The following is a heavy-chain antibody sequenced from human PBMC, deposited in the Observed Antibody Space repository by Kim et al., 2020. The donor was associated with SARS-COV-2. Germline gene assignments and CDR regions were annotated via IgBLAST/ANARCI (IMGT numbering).Heavy chain of an antibody. Sequence: GGSLRLSCAASGFTFSNAWMSWVRQAPGKGLEWVGRIKSKTDGGTTDYAAPVKGRFTISRDDSKNTLYLQMNSLKTEDTAVYYCTTGRYFDWLLSYYGMDVWGQGTTGTVSS. J-gene: IGHJ6*02. D-gene: IGHD3-9*01. CDR1: GFTFSNAW. V-gene: IGHV3-15*01. CDR2: IKSKTDGGTT. CDR3: TTGRYFDWLLSYYGMDV.